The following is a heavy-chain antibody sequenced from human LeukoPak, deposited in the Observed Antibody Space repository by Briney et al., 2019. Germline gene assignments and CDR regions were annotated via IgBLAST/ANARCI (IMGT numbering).Heavy chain of an antibody. CDR2: ISWNSGSI. D-gene: IGHD5-18*01. CDR3: AKDSRGYSYGYPIDF. Sequence: GGSLRLSCAASGFTFDDYAMHWVRQAPGKGLEWVSGISWNSGSIGYADSVKGRFTISRDNAKNSLYLQVNSLRAEDTALYYCAKDSRGYSYGYPIDFWGQGTLVTVSS. CDR1: GFTFDDYA. V-gene: IGHV3-9*01. J-gene: IGHJ4*02.